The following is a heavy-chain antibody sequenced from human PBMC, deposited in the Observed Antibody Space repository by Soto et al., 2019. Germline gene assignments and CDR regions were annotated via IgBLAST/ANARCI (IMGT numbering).Heavy chain of an antibody. CDR1: GFTISTHG. V-gene: IGHV3-33*03. CDR3: AAATTWNFHFPY. Sequence: QAQLVESGGGVVQPGTSLRLSCAASGFTISTHGMHWVRQAPGKGLEWLANIWYDGSNKFYAESVKGRFSISKDNSKKKLYLQMSSLRSEDTAVYYCAAATTWNFHFPYWGQGNQVNVSS. J-gene: IGHJ4*02. CDR2: IWYDGSNK. D-gene: IGHD1-7*01.